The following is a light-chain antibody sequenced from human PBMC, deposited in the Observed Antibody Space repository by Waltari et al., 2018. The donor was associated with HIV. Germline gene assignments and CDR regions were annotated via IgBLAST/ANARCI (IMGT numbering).Light chain of an antibody. CDR1: SPHLGSNF. CDR2: RSN. V-gene: IGLV1-47*01. J-gene: IGLJ3*02. Sequence: QSVLTQPPSASGTPGQRVAISCSGSSPHLGSNFVYWYQQLPGTAPKFLISRSNQRTSGFPDRFAGTKSGTSASLAISALRSEDEADYYCATWDDSLSVPVFGGGTKLTVL. CDR3: ATWDDSLSVPV.